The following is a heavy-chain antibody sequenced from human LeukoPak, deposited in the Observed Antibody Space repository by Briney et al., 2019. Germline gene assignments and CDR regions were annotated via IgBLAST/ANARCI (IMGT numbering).Heavy chain of an antibody. V-gene: IGHV3-30*02. CDR2: IRYDGRNK. J-gene: IGHJ4*02. CDR1: GFTFSSYG. CDR3: AKDHSNALLRFGEVIRKTRDGYFDY. Sequence: GGSLRLSCAASGFTFSSYGMHWVSQAPGKGLEWVAFIRYDGRNKYYADSVKGRFTISRDNSKNTLYLQMNSLRAEDTAVYYCAKDHSNALLRFGEVIRKTRDGYFDYWGQGTLVTVSS. D-gene: IGHD3-10*01.